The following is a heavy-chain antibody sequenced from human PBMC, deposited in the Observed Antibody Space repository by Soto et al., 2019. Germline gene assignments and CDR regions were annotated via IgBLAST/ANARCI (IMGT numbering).Heavy chain of an antibody. CDR3: ARSPSDIVVTWPWFDP. Sequence: ASVKVSCKAIGYTSSGYGISWVRQAPGQGLEWMGWISVYNGNTNYARKLQGRGTMTTDTSTSTAYMELGSLRSDDTAVYYCARSPSDIVVTWPWFDPWGQGTLVTVSS. V-gene: IGHV1-18*04. J-gene: IGHJ5*02. CDR1: GYTSSGYG. CDR2: ISVYNGNT. D-gene: IGHD5-12*01.